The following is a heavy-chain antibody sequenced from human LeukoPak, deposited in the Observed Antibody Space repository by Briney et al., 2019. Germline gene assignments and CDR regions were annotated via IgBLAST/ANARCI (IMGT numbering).Heavy chain of an antibody. CDR2: VSAFSGNT. D-gene: IGHD1-14*01. CDR3: ARDVDHRFDS. CDR1: GYTFPSKG. V-gene: IGHV1-18*01. Sequence: GASVKVSCKASGYTFPSKGISWVRQAPEQGLEWMGWVSAFSGNTNYAQKLQGRVSMTTDTSTTTACMELRSLTSDDTAVYYCARDVDHRFDSWGQGTLVTVSS. J-gene: IGHJ5*01.